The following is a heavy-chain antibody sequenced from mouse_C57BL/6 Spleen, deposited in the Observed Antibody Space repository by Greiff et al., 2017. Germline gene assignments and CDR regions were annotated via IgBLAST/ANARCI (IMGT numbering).Heavy chain of an antibody. D-gene: IGHD2-1*01. Sequence: QVQLQQPGAELVKPGASVKLSCKASGYTFTSYWMQWVKQRPGQGLEWIGEIDPSDSYTNYNQKFKGKATLTVDTSSSTAYMQLSSLTSEDSAVYYCARGGGNPYYAMDYWGQGTSVTVSS. CDR3: ARGGGNPYYAMDY. CDR2: IDPSDSYT. V-gene: IGHV1-50*01. J-gene: IGHJ4*01. CDR1: GYTFTSYW.